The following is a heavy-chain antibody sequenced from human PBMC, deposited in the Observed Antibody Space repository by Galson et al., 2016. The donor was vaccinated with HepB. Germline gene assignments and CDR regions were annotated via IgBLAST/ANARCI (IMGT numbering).Heavy chain of an antibody. Sequence: SLRLSCAASGSTFDDDAMHWVRQAPGKGLEWVSGISYNSDNIGYADSVEGRFTISRDNAKKSLYLQMNSLRAEDTALYYCAKDSSIFGVVIFSGAFDIWGQGTMVTVSS. D-gene: IGHD3-3*01. CDR1: GSTFDDDA. CDR2: ISYNSDNI. V-gene: IGHV3-9*01. CDR3: AKDSSIFGVVIFSGAFDI. J-gene: IGHJ3*02.